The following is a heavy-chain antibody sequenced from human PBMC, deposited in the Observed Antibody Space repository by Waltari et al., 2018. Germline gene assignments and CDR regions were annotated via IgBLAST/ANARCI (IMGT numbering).Heavy chain of an antibody. Sequence: EVQLLESGGGLVQPGGSLRLSCAASGFTFSSYAMSWVRQAPGKGLEWVSAIRGSGGSTYYADSGKGRFTISRDNSKNTLYLQMNSLRAEDTAVYYCAKDSRAVAGYDYWGQGTLVTVSS. CDR2: IRGSGGST. CDR1: GFTFSSYA. V-gene: IGHV3-23*01. D-gene: IGHD6-19*01. CDR3: AKDSRAVAGYDY. J-gene: IGHJ4*02.